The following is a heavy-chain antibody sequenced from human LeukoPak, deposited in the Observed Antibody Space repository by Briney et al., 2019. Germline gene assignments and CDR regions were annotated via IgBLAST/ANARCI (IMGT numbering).Heavy chain of an antibody. J-gene: IGHJ4*02. D-gene: IGHD3-22*01. V-gene: IGHV4-59*12. Sequence: SETLSLTCTVSGGSISSYYWSWIRQPPGKGLEWIGYIYHSGSTYYNPSLKSRVTISVDRSKNQFSLKLSSVTAADTAVYYCARRHYDSSGYYFDYWGQGTLVTVSS. CDR3: ARRHYDSSGYYFDY. CDR1: GGSISSYY. CDR2: IYHSGST.